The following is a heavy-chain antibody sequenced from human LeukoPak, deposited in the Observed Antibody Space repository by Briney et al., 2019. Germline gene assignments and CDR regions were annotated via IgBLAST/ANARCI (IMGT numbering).Heavy chain of an antibody. D-gene: IGHD6-19*01. Sequence: PGGSLRLSCAASGFTFSSYGIHWVRQAPGKGLEWVAFIRYDGSNKYSADSVKGRFTISRDNSKNTLNLQMNSLRAEDTAVYYCARNKEYSSGWYYFDYWGQGTLVTVSS. V-gene: IGHV3-30*02. CDR2: IRYDGSNK. CDR1: GFTFSSYG. CDR3: ARNKEYSSGWYYFDY. J-gene: IGHJ4*02.